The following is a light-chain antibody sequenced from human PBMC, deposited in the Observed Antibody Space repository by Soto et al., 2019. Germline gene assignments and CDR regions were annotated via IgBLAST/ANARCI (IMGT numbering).Light chain of an antibody. V-gene: IGKV1-39*01. Sequence: DIQMTQSPSSLSASVGDRVIITCRTSQSISNYLNWYQHKPGKAPKVLISAASNLQSGVPSRFSGSGSVTVFTLAISSLQPEDFATYCCQQSYTFSPLTFGGGTKVEIK. J-gene: IGKJ4*01. CDR3: QQSYTFSPLT. CDR2: AAS. CDR1: QSISNY.